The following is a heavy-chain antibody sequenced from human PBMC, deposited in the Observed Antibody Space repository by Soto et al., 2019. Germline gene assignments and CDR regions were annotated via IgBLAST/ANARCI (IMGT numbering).Heavy chain of an antibody. CDR3: ARLDSPNCCGGRCYSAFDI. V-gene: IGHV1-69*13. J-gene: IGHJ3*02. D-gene: IGHD2-15*01. Sequence: SVKVSCQASGGTFSSYAFRWLRQAPGQGLEWMGGIIPIFGTANYAQKFQGRVTITADESTSTAYMELSSLRSEDTAVYYCARLDSPNCCGGRCYSAFDIWGQGTMVTVSS. CDR2: IIPIFGTA. CDR1: GGTFSSYA.